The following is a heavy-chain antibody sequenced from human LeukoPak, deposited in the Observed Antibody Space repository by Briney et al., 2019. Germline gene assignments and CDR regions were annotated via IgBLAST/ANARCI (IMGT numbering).Heavy chain of an antibody. Sequence: PGGSLRLSCAASGFTFSSFAMHWVRQAPGKGLEWVAVISYDGTNKYYADSVKGRFTISRDNSKNTLYLQMNSLTAEDTAVYYCARDDRGIAAAGFFDYWGQGTLVTVSS. V-gene: IGHV3-30-3*01. CDR3: ARDDRGIAAAGFFDY. J-gene: IGHJ4*02. D-gene: IGHD6-13*01. CDR1: GFTFSSFA. CDR2: ISYDGTNK.